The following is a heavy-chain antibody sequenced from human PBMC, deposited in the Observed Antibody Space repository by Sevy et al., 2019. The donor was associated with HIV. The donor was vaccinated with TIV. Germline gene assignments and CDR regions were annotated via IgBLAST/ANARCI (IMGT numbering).Heavy chain of an antibody. Sequence: SETLSLTCTVSGGSVSSGSYYWSWIRQPPGKGLEWIGYIYYSGSTNYNPSLKSRVTISVDTSKNQFSLKLSSVTAADTAVYYCAGVGVVPAAPIDYWGQGTLVTVSS. CDR2: IYYSGST. J-gene: IGHJ4*02. V-gene: IGHV4-61*01. CDR3: AGVGVVPAAPIDY. D-gene: IGHD2-2*01. CDR1: GGSVSSGSYY.